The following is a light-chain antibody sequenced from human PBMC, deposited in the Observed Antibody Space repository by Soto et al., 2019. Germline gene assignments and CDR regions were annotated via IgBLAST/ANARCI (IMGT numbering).Light chain of an antibody. Sequence: EIVLTQSPGTLSVSPGERATLSCRASQTISSNHLAWYQQKPGQAPSLLIYGTSSRATGIPDRFSGSGSGPDFTPTITRLEPEDSAIYSSPQYVSWTFGQGTKVEIK. V-gene: IGKV3-20*01. CDR1: QTISSNH. CDR3: PQYVSWT. CDR2: GTS. J-gene: IGKJ1*01.